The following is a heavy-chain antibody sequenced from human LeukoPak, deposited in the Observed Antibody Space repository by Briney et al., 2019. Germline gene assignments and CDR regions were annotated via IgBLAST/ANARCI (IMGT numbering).Heavy chain of an antibody. J-gene: IGHJ4*02. CDR3: ALSSSWYGGFFDY. CDR2: ISGSGHDI. Sequence: GGSLRLSCAASGFTFSDSYMTWVRQAPGKGVEWVAYISGSGHDINYSDSVKGRFTISRDNAKNSLYLQMSSLRVEDTAVYYCALSSSWYGGFFDYWGQGTLVTVSS. V-gene: IGHV3-11*04. CDR1: GFTFSDSY. D-gene: IGHD6-13*01.